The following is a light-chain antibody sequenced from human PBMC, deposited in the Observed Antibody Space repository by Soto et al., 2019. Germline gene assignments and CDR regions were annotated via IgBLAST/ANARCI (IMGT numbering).Light chain of an antibody. CDR3: QSYDSSLSVSYV. J-gene: IGLJ1*01. CDR1: SSNIGAGYD. Sequence: QSVLTQPPSVSGAPGQRATISCTGSSSNIGAGYDVHWYQQRPGTAPKLLIYGNKNRPSGVPDRFSGSKSGTSASLAITGLQAEDEADYYCQSYDSSLSVSYVFGTGTKVTVL. V-gene: IGLV1-40*01. CDR2: GNK.